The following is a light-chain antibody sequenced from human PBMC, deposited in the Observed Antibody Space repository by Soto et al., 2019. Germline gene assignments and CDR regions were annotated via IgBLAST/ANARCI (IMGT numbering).Light chain of an antibody. Sequence: QSALTQPASVSGSPGQSITISCTGTSSDIGTYNSVSWYQHHPGKAPKLLIFEVIDRPSGVSDRFSGSKSGNTASLTISGFQPEDEADYYCCSYTSTYTLVFGGGTKLTVL. V-gene: IGLV2-14*01. CDR2: EVI. J-gene: IGLJ3*02. CDR1: SSDIGTYNS. CDR3: CSYTSTYTLV.